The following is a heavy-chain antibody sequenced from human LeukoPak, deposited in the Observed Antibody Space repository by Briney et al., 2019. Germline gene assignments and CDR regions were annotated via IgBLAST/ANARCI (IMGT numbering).Heavy chain of an antibody. V-gene: IGHV3-30*18. CDR2: ISHDGTNK. CDR1: GFPFSSYG. Sequence: GGSLRLSCAASGFPFSSYGMHWVRQAPGKGLEWVAVISHDGTNKYYVDSVKGRFTISRDNSKNTLYLQMNSLRAEDTAVYYCAKVNYYESSGYYDYWGQGTLVTVS. D-gene: IGHD3-22*01. J-gene: IGHJ4*02. CDR3: AKVNYYESSGYYDY.